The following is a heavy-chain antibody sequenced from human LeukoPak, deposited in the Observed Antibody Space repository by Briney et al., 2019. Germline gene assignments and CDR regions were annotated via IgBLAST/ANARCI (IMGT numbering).Heavy chain of an antibody. D-gene: IGHD6-13*01. CDR2: IYYSGST. CDR3: ARTTEAHSWRTRYYDYYMDV. J-gene: IGHJ6*03. CDR1: GGSISSYY. Sequence: SETLSLTCIVSGGSISSYYWSWIRQPPGKGLEWIGYIYYSGSTNYNPSLKSRVTISVDTSKNQFSLKLSSVTAADTAVYYCARTTEAHSWRTRYYDYYMDVWGKGTTVTVSS. V-gene: IGHV4-59*01.